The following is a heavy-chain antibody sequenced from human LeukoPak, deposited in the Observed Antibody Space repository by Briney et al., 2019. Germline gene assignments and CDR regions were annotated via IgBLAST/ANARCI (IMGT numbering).Heavy chain of an antibody. CDR3: ARYSSGFDPPFDY. V-gene: IGHV4-38-2*01. Sequence: PGGSLRLSCAASGFTFSSYAMSWVRQAPGKGLEWIGSIYYSGSTYYNPSLKSRVTISVDTSKNQFSLKLSSVTAADTAVYYCARYSSGFDPPFDYWGQGTLVTVSS. D-gene: IGHD3-22*01. J-gene: IGHJ4*02. CDR2: IYYSGST. CDR1: GFTFSSYA.